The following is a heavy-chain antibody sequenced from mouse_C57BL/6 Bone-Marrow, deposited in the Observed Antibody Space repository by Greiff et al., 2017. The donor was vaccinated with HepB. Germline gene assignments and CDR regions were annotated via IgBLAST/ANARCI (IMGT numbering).Heavy chain of an antibody. CDR2: IDPETGGT. V-gene: IGHV1-15*01. D-gene: IGHD1-1*01. CDR3: TRHNYGSSLFDY. J-gene: IGHJ2*01. Sequence: QVQLQQSGAELVKPGASVKVSCKASGYTFTDYQMHWVKQTPVHGLEWIGAIDPETGGTAYNQKFKGKAILTADKSSSTAYMELRSLTSEDSAVYYCTRHNYGSSLFDYWGQGTTLTVSS. CDR1: GYTFTDYQ.